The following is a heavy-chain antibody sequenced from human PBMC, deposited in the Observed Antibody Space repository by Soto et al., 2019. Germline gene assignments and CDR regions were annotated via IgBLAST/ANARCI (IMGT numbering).Heavy chain of an antibody. Sequence: PSETLSLTCTVSGGSISNFYWSWIRQPPGKGLEWIGYISYSGNTNYNPSLKSRVSISVDTSKNQLSLNLTSVTAADTAVYYCTRGPPRVQWFDPWGLGTLVTVSS. CDR2: ISYSGNT. CDR1: GGSISNFY. J-gene: IGHJ5*02. CDR3: TRGPPRVQWFDP. V-gene: IGHV4-59*01.